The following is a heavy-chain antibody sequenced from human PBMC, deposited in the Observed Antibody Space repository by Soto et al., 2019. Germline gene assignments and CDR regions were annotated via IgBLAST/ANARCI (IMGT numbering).Heavy chain of an antibody. CDR3: ARERSIAASKEYFQY. D-gene: IGHD6-25*01. V-gene: IGHV1-2*07. CDR1: GYTFTGYY. Sequence: QVQLVQSGAEVKKPGASVKVSCKASGYTFTGYYLHWVRQAPRQGLEWMGWMNPNSGGTHYSHKFQGRVTMTGDTSISTAYMELSRLESDDTAVYYCARERSIAASKEYFQYWGQGTLVIVSS. J-gene: IGHJ1*01. CDR2: MNPNSGGT.